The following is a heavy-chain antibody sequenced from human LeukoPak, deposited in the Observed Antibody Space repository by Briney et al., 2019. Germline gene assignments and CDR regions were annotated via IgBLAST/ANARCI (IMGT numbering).Heavy chain of an antibody. CDR2: IVVGSGNT. CDR1: GFTFTSSA. D-gene: IGHD6-19*01. Sequence: SVKVSCKASGFTFTSSAMQWVRQARGQRLEWIGCIVVGSGNTNYAQKFQERVTITRDMSTSTAYMELSSLRSEETAVYYWAAGQYSSGWYYGGLADYWGQGTLVTVSS. CDR3: AAGQYSSGWYYGGLADY. V-gene: IGHV1-58*02. J-gene: IGHJ4*02.